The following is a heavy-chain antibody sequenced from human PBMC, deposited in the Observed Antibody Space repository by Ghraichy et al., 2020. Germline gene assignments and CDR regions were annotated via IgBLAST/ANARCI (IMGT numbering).Heavy chain of an antibody. CDR1: GYTFTGYY. CDR3: ARDGCSGGSCYYVDY. D-gene: IGHD2-15*01. V-gene: IGHV1-2*06. J-gene: IGHJ4*02. CDR2: INPNSGGT. Sequence: APVKVSCKASGYTFTGYYMHWVRQAPGQGLEWMGRINPNSGGTNYAQKFQGRVTMTRDTSISTAYMELSRLRSDDTAVYYCARDGCSGGSCYYVDYWGQGTLVTVSS.